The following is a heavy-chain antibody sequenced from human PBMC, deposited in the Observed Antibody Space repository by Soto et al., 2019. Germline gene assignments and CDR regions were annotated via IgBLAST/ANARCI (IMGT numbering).Heavy chain of an antibody. V-gene: IGHV4-59*01. CDR1: GGSISSYY. CDR3: ARDYGDFYFDY. D-gene: IGHD4-17*01. CDR2: IYYSGST. Sequence: SETLSLTCTVSGGSISSYYWSWIRQPPGKGLEWIGYIYYSGSTNYNPSLKSRVTISVDTSKNQFSLKLSSVTAADTAVYYCARDYGDFYFDYWDQGTLVTVSS. J-gene: IGHJ4*02.